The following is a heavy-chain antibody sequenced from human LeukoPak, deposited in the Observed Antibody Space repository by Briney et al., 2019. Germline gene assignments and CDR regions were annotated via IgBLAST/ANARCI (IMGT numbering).Heavy chain of an antibody. Sequence: SETLSLTCAVYGGSFSSYYWSWIRQPPGKGLEWIGYIYYSGSTNYNPSLKSRVTISVDTSKNQFSLKLSSVTAADTAVYYCARGLYDYVWGSYRHDVFDIWGQGTMVTVSS. CDR1: GGSFSSYY. V-gene: IGHV4-59*08. J-gene: IGHJ3*02. CDR3: ARGLYDYVWGSYRHDVFDI. D-gene: IGHD3-16*02. CDR2: IYYSGST.